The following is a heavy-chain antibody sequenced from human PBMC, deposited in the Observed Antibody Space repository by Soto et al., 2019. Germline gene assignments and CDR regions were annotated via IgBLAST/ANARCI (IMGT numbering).Heavy chain of an antibody. CDR3: ARDAYFTTVTTFSHGMDV. V-gene: IGHV3-33*01. Sequence: QVQLVESGGGVVQPGRSLRLSCAASGFTFSSYGMHWVRQAPGKGLEWVAVIWYDGSNKYYADSVKGRFTISRDNSKKSLYLQMNSLRAEDTAVYYCARDAYFTTVTTFSHGMDVWGQGTTVTVSS. CDR2: IWYDGSNK. J-gene: IGHJ6*02. CDR1: GFTFSSYG. D-gene: IGHD4-17*01.